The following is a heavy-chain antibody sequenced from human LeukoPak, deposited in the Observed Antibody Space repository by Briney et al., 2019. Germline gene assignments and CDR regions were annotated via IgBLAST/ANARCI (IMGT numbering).Heavy chain of an antibody. V-gene: IGHV4-39*07. Sequence: SETLSLTCTVSGGSISSSSYYWGWIRQPPGKGLEWIGSIYYSGSTHYNSSLKSRVTISVDTSKNQFSLKLNSVTAADTAVYYCARAGDYGIKDWGQGTLVTVSS. J-gene: IGHJ4*02. CDR1: GGSISSSSYY. CDR3: ARAGDYGIKD. D-gene: IGHD4-17*01. CDR2: IYYSGST.